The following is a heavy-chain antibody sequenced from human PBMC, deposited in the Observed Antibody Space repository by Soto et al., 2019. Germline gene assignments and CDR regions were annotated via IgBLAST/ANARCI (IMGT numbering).Heavy chain of an antibody. J-gene: IGHJ4*02. Sequence: QVQLVESGGGVVQPGRSLRLSCAASGLSFSNYGMHWVRQAPGKGLEWVAVTSFNGNNKWYTDSVKGRFTISRDNSKNTLYLQMGSLRDEDTAVYYCARDSNRENYLEHWGPGTLVTVSS. CDR3: ARDSNRENYLEH. CDR2: TSFNGNNK. CDR1: GLSFSNYG. V-gene: IGHV3-30*03.